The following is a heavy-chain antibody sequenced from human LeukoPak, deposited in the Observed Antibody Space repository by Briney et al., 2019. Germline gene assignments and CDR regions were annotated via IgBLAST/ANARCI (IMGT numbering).Heavy chain of an antibody. CDR2: ISGSGDST. Sequence: GGSLRLSCAASGFTFSSYAMAWVRQAPGKGLEWVSGISGSGDSTYYADSVKGRFTISRDNAKNSLYLQMSSLRDEDTAVYYCARVKSYSSSWYYFDYWGQGTLVTVSS. CDR3: ARVKSYSSSWYYFDY. V-gene: IGHV3-23*01. CDR1: GFTFSSYA. D-gene: IGHD6-13*01. J-gene: IGHJ4*02.